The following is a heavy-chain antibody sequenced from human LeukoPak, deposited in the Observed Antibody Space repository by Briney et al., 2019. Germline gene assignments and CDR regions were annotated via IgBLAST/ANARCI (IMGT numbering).Heavy chain of an antibody. Sequence: SETLSLTCTVSGGSISSYYWSWIRQPPGKGLEWIGSIYYSGSTYYNPSLKSRVSISVDTSKNQFSLKLSSVTAADTAVYYCATTYSSGWDYWGQGTLVTVSS. CDR3: ATTYSSGWDY. D-gene: IGHD6-19*01. V-gene: IGHV4-59*12. CDR2: IYYSGST. CDR1: GGSISSYY. J-gene: IGHJ4*02.